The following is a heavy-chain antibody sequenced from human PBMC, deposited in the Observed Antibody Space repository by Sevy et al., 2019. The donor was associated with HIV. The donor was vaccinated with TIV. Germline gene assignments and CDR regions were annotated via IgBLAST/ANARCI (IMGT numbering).Heavy chain of an antibody. D-gene: IGHD5-18*01. J-gene: IGHJ5*02. CDR1: GYTFTSYG. CDR2: ISAYNGNT. V-gene: IGHV1-18*04. CDR3: ARDGYSYGYGWFDP. Sequence: ASVKVSCKASGYTFTSYGISWVRQAPGQRLEWMGWISAYNGNTNYAQKLQGRVTMTTDTSTSTAYMELRSLRSDDTAVYYCARDGYSYGYGWFDPWGQGTLVTVSS.